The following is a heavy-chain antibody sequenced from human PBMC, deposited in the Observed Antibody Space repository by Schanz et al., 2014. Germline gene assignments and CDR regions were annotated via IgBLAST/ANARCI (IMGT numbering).Heavy chain of an antibody. Sequence: EVQLVESGGGLIQPGGSLRLSCAVSGFTVNTNYMSWVRQAPGKGLEWISSMYINSGSTQYADSVKGRFTISRDNSQNTLYLQMNTRRTEDTAVYYCAKELNRRGGQTNFYYYYGMDVWGQGTTVTVSS. CDR1: GFTVNTNY. V-gene: IGHV3-66*03. J-gene: IGHJ6*02. D-gene: IGHD5-12*01. CDR3: AKELNRRGGQTNFYYYYGMDV. CDR2: MYINSGST.